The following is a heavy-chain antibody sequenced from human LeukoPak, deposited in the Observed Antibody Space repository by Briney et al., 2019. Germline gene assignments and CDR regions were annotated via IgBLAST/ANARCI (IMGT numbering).Heavy chain of an antibody. J-gene: IGHJ6*02. D-gene: IGHD4-17*01. CDR3: ARDQTPMTTVTTGYYGMDV. Sequence: PGGSLRLSCAASGFTFSNYWMHWVRQVPGKGLVWVSHINSDGRIINYADSVKGRFTISRDNAKNSLYLQMNSLRAEDTAVYYCARDQTPMTTVTTGYYGMDVWGQGTTVTVSS. V-gene: IGHV3-74*01. CDR2: INSDGRII. CDR1: GFTFSNYW.